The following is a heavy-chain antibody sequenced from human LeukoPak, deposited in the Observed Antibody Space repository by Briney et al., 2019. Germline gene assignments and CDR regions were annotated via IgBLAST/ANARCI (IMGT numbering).Heavy chain of an antibody. CDR1: GFTFSSYW. D-gene: IGHD3-9*01. Sequence: PGGSLRLSCAASGFTFSSYWMHWVRQAPGKGLVWVSRINSDGSSTSYADSVKGRFTISRDNAKNTLYLQMNSLRAEDTAVYYCARGRSESPTRHYYDILTGYSDYWGQGTLVTVSS. CDR2: INSDGSST. J-gene: IGHJ4*02. V-gene: IGHV3-74*01. CDR3: ARGRSESPTRHYYDILTGYSDY.